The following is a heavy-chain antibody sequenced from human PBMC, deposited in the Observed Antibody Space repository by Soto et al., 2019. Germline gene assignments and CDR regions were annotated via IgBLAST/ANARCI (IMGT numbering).Heavy chain of an antibody. CDR3: ARVETYGDYERVGVWFDP. V-gene: IGHV4-31*03. CDR1: GGSISSGGYY. CDR2: IYYSGST. J-gene: IGHJ5*02. Sequence: QVQLQESGPGLVKPSQTLSLTCTVSGGSISSGGYYWSWIRQHPGKGLEWIGYIYYSGSTYYNPSLKSRVTISVDTSKNQFSLKLSSVTAADTAVYYGARVETYGDYERVGVWFDPWGQGPLVTVSS. D-gene: IGHD4-17*01.